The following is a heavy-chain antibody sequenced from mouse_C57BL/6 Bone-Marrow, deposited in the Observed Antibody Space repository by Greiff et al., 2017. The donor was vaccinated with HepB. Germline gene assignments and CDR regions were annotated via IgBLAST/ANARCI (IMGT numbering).Heavy chain of an antibody. CDR1: GYAFSSYW. Sequence: QVQLQQSGAELVKPGASVKISCKASGYAFSSYWMNWVKQRPGKGLEWIGQIYPGDGDTNYNGKFKGKATLTADKSSSTAYMQLSSLTSEDSAVYFCARESRQLRLLGYAMDYWGQGTSVTVSS. CDR2: IYPGDGDT. V-gene: IGHV1-80*01. D-gene: IGHD3-2*02. CDR3: ARESRQLRLLGYAMDY. J-gene: IGHJ4*01.